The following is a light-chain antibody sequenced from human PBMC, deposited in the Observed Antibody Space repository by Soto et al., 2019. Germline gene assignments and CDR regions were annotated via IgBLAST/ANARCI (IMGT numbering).Light chain of an antibody. CDR1: QSIRSER. CDR2: DAS. Sequence: EIVLTQSPDTLSLSPGERATLSCRASQSIRSERLAWYQQKPGQAPRLVIFDASNRASGMPERFSGSGSGTDFTLTIARLKPEDFAVYYCQEYDGAPITFGLGTRLEIK. CDR3: QEYDGAPIT. V-gene: IGKV3-20*01. J-gene: IGKJ5*01.